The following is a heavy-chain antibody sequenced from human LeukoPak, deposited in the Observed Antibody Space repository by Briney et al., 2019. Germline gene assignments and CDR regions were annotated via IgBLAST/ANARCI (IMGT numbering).Heavy chain of an antibody. CDR2: IYSSGST. D-gene: IGHD5-18*01. CDR3: ARSRGYSYGPFDP. Sequence: PSETLSLTCTVSVGSINGYYWSWIRQPAGKGLEWIGRIYSSGSTNYNPSLRSRVTVSVDTSKNQFSLKLSSVTAADTAVYYCARSRGYSYGPFDPWGQGTLVTVSS. V-gene: IGHV4-4*07. J-gene: IGHJ5*02. CDR1: VGSINGYY.